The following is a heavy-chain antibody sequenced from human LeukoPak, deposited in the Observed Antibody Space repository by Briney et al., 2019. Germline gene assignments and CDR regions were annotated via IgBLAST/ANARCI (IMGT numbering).Heavy chain of an antibody. V-gene: IGHV3-23*01. CDR3: AKYDYGDYLTREVRFYYYYGMDV. CDR1: GFTFSSYA. D-gene: IGHD4-17*01. CDR2: ISGSGGST. Sequence: GGSLRLSCAASGFTFSSYAMSWVRQAPGKGLEWVSDISGSGGSTFYADSVKGRFTISRDNSKNTLYLQMNSLRAEDTAVYYCAKYDYGDYLTREVRFYYYYGMDVWGQGTTVTVSS. J-gene: IGHJ6*02.